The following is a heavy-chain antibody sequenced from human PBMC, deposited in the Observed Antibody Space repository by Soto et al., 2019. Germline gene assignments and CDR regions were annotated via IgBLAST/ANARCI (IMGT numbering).Heavy chain of an antibody. CDR2: INHSGST. CDR3: ARTRWSIKWGVDY. J-gene: IGHJ4*02. D-gene: IGHD7-27*01. CDR1: VGSFSGYY. Sequence: PSETLSLTCAVYVGSFSGYYWSWIRQPPGKGLEWIGEINHSGSTNYNPSLKSRVTISVDTSKNQFSLKLSSVTAADTAVYYCARTRWSIKWGVDYWGQGTLVTVSS. V-gene: IGHV4-34*01.